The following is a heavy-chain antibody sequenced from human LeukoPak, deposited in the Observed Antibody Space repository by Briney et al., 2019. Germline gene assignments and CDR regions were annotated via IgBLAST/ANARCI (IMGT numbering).Heavy chain of an antibody. CDR2: ISYDETNK. V-gene: IGHV3-30*18. D-gene: IGHD3-22*01. CDR3: AKGPGSSGYRHLDY. CDR1: GFTFSNSG. J-gene: IGHJ4*02. Sequence: PGGSLRLSYVASGFTFSNSGMHWVRQTPGKGLEWVAVISYDETNKNYADSVKGRFTISRDNSNNTLYLQVSSLRAEDTAVYYCAKGPGSSGYRHLDYWGQGTLVTVSS.